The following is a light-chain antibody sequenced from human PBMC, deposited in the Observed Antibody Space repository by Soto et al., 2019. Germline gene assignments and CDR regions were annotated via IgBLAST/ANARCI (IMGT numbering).Light chain of an antibody. CDR2: EDS. CDR1: STDVGSSNL. CDR3: CSYAGSTTFLYV. Sequence: QSALTQPASVSGSPGQSITISCTGTSTDVGSSNLVSWYQQHPGKAPKLMIHEDSKRPSGVSNRFSGSKSGNTASLTISGLQDEDEADYYCCSYAGSTTFLYVFGTGTKLTVL. V-gene: IGLV2-23*02. J-gene: IGLJ1*01.